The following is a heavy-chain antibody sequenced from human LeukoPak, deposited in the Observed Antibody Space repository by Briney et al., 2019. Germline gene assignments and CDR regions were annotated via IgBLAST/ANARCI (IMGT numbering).Heavy chain of an antibody. Sequence: GGSLRLSCAASGFMLDDYGMSWVRQAPGKGLEWVSGINWNGGRTGYADSVKGRFTISRDNAKNSLYLQMNSLRAEDTALYYCAAYCSVIDCHGEWGQGTLVTVSS. CDR2: INWNGGRT. J-gene: IGHJ4*02. CDR3: AAYCSVIDCHGE. D-gene: IGHD2-15*01. V-gene: IGHV3-20*04. CDR1: GFMLDDYG.